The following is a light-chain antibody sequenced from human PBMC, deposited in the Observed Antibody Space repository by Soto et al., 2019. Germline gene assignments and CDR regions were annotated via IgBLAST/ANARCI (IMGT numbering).Light chain of an antibody. J-gene: IGKJ5*01. CDR3: QQYSISPIT. CDR1: QSVNSN. Sequence: EIMMTQSPVTLSVSPGERATLSCRASQSVNSNLAWYQQKPGQAPRLLIYGASTRATGIPASFIGNGSGTEFTLTASSLQPEDFAVYYCQQYSISPITFGQGTRLEIK. CDR2: GAS. V-gene: IGKV3-15*01.